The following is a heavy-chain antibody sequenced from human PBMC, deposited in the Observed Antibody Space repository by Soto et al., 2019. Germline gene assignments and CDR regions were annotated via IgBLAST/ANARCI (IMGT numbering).Heavy chain of an antibody. Sequence: QVQLVESGGGVVQPGRSLRLSCAASGFTFSSYGMHWVRQAPGKGLEWVAVISYDGSNKYCADSVKGRFTISRDNSKNTLYLQMNSLRAEDTAVYYCAKADEGSYYDYYYYGMDVWGQGTTVTVSS. CDR2: ISYDGSNK. CDR1: GFTFSSYG. V-gene: IGHV3-30*18. D-gene: IGHD1-26*01. CDR3: AKADEGSYYDYYYYGMDV. J-gene: IGHJ6*02.